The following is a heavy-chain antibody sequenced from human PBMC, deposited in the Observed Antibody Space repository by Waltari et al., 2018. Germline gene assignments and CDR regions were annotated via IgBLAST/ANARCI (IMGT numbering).Heavy chain of an antibody. V-gene: IGHV5-51*01. J-gene: IGHJ4*02. CDR1: GYSFTSYW. D-gene: IGHD3-22*01. CDR3: ARRGDSSGYYWYYFDY. CDR2: IYPGDSDT. Sequence: EVQLVQSGAEVKKPGESLKISCKGSGYSFTSYWIGWVRQMPGKGLEWMGIIYPGDSDTRYSPSFQGQVTISADKSISTAYLQWSSLKASDTAMYYCARRGDSSGYYWYYFDYWGQGTLVTVSS.